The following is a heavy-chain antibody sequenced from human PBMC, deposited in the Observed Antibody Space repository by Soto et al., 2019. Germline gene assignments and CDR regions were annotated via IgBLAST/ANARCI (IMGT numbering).Heavy chain of an antibody. Sequence: PGGSLRLSCAASGFTFSSYSMNWVRQAPGKGLEWVSSISSSSSYIYYADSVKGRFTISRDNAKNSLYLQMNSLRAEDTAVYYCAREQPQDWYFDLWGRGTLVTVSS. CDR3: AREQPQDWYFDL. CDR2: ISSSSSYI. D-gene: IGHD6-13*01. J-gene: IGHJ2*01. CDR1: GFTFSSYS. V-gene: IGHV3-21*01.